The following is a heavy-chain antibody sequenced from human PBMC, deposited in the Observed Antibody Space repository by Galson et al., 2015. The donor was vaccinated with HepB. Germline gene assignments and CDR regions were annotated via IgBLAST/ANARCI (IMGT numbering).Heavy chain of an antibody. CDR3: SRQGSTVLIPL. Sequence: ETLSLTCTVSGYSLNSGYYWGWIRQPPGKGLEWIGSIYHSGSTYYNPSLESRVTISVDTSKNQFSLKLSSVTASDTAVYYCSRQGSTVLIPLWGQGTLVTVSS. CDR1: GYSLNSGYY. V-gene: IGHV4-38-2*02. J-gene: IGHJ4*02. CDR2: IYHSGST. D-gene: IGHD4-23*01.